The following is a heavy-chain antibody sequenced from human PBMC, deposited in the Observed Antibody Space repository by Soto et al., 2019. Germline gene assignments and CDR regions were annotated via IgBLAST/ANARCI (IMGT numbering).Heavy chain of an antibody. V-gene: IGHV3-9*01. CDR1: GFTFDDYA. J-gene: IGHJ4*02. D-gene: IGHD3-22*01. CDR3: AKDLTNYDSSGHYFDF. CDR2: ISWNSGSV. Sequence: EVQLVESGGGLVQPGRSLRLSCAASGFTFDDYAMHWVRQAPGKGLEWVSGISWNSGSVGYADSVKGRFTISRDNAKNSLCLQMNSLRAEDTAFYYCAKDLTNYDSSGHYFDFWGQGTLVTVSS.